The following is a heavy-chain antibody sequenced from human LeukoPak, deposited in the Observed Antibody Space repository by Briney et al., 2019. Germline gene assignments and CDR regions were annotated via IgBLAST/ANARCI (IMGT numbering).Heavy chain of an antibody. CDR3: ARANYYDNSGYSRGAFDI. J-gene: IGHJ3*02. Sequence: SQTLSLTCTVSGYSISSGYYWSWIRQPPGKGLEWIGSIYHSGSTYYNPSLKSRVTISVGTSKNQFSLKLSSVTAADTALYYCARANYYDNSGYSRGAFDIWGPGTMVTVSS. V-gene: IGHV4-38-2*02. D-gene: IGHD3-22*01. CDR1: GYSISSGYY. CDR2: IYHSGST.